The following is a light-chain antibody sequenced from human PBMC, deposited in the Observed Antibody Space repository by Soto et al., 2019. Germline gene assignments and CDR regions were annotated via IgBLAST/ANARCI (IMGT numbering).Light chain of an antibody. J-gene: IGLJ3*02. V-gene: IGLV1-44*01. CDR2: SNN. CDR1: SSNIGSNT. CDR3: AAWDDSLNGWV. Sequence: VLTQPPSASGTPGQRVTISCSGSSSNIGSNTVNWYQQLPGTAPKLLIYSNNQRPSGVPDRFSGSKSGTSASLAISGLQSEDDADYYCAAWDDSLNGWVFGGGTKLTVL.